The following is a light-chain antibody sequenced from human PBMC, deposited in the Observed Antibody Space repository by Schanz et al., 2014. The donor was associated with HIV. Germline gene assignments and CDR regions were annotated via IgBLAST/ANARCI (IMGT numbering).Light chain of an antibody. CDR3: AVWDDSLNGVV. V-gene: IGLV1-44*01. CDR2: RDN. Sequence: QSVGTQPPSASGTPGQRVTISCSGSSSNLGSNTVNWPPPLPGSAPQLLIYRDNQRPSRVPDRFFGSKSGTSASLAISGLQSEDEADYYCAVWDDSLNGVVFGGGTKLTVL. CDR1: SSNLGSNT. J-gene: IGLJ2*01.